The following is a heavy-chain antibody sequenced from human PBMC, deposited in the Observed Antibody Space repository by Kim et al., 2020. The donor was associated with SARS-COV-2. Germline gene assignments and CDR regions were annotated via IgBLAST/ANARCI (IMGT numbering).Heavy chain of an antibody. V-gene: IGHV3-66*01. CDR1: GFTVSSNY. Sequence: GGSLRLSCAASGFTVSSNYMSWVRQAPGKGLEWVSVIYSGGSTYYADSVKGRFTISRDNSKNTLYLQMNSLRAEDTAVYYCARALRDILTGYYLDYWGQGTLVTVSS. J-gene: IGHJ4*02. CDR3: ARALRDILTGYYLDY. CDR2: IYSGGST. D-gene: IGHD3-9*01.